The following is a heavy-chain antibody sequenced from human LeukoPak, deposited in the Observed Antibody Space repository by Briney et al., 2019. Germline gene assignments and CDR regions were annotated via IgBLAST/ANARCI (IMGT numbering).Heavy chain of an antibody. D-gene: IGHD6-19*01. J-gene: IGHJ4*02. CDR1: GYIFTSYW. Sequence: GESLRISCKGSGYIFTSYWISWVRQMPGKGLEWMGRINPSNSYTNYNPPFQGHVTFSVDKSIATAYLQWTTLKASDTAMYYCARGGWLDDYWGQGTLVTVSS. CDR2: INPSNSYT. V-gene: IGHV5-10-1*01. CDR3: ARGGWLDDY.